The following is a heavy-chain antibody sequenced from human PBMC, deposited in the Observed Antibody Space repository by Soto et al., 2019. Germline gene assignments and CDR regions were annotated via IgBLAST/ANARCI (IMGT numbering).Heavy chain of an antibody. V-gene: IGHV4-39*01. Sequence: PSLTLSLPCTVSDASISSGTFYWGWIRQPPGKGLESIANIYYDGSTYYNPSLKSRVTISLDTSKNQFSLKLSSVTAADTAVYYCATSNWFDPWGQGTLVT. J-gene: IGHJ5*02. CDR1: DASISSGTFY. CDR2: IYYDGST. CDR3: ATSNWFDP.